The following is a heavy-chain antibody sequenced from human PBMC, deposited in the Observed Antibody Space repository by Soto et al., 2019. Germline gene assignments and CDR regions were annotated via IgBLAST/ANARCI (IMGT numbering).Heavy chain of an antibody. CDR2: IYYSGST. J-gene: IGHJ4*02. Sequence: QVQLQESGPGLVKPSQTLSLTCTVSGGSISSGGYYWSWIRQHPGKGLEWIGSIYYSGSTYYNPSLKRRVTTSVDTSNNQFSLKLRSVTAADTAVYCCAIAPTAMVTRGLTASYYYFDYWGQGTLVTVSS. CDR3: AIAPTAMVTRGLTASYYYFDY. CDR1: GGSISSGGYY. V-gene: IGHV4-31*03. D-gene: IGHD5-18*01.